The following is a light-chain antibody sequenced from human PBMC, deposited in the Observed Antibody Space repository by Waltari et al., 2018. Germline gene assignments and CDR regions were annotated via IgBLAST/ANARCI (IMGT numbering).Light chain of an antibody. V-gene: IGLV1-47*01. CDR2: RND. CDR1: TSNNGGNY. Sequence: QSALTQPPPASGAPGQRVPISCSGSTSNNGGNYVYWYQQLPGAAPKLLIYRNDQRPSGVPDRFSGSKSGTSASLTISGLRSEDEADYFCAAWDDSLSGPVFGGGTKLAVL. J-gene: IGLJ2*01. CDR3: AAWDDSLSGPV.